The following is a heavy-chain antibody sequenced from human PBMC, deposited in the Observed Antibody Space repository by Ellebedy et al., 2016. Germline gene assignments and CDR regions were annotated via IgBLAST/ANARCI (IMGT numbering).Heavy chain of an antibody. Sequence: GGSLRLXCTASHFPFNTYYMSWVRQAPGKGLEWVANINQHGSEKYYVDSVKGRFTISRDNAKNSLYLQMNSLRAEDTAVYYCARVMTTVTTNWFDPWGQGTLVTVSS. CDR1: HFPFNTYY. V-gene: IGHV3-7*01. CDR3: ARVMTTVTTNWFDP. CDR2: INQHGSEK. J-gene: IGHJ5*02. D-gene: IGHD4-17*01.